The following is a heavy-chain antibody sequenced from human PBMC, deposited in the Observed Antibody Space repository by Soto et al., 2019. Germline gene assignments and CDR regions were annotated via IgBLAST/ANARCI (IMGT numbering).Heavy chain of an antibody. CDR3: ASFRA. CDR1: GFSFSDFP. CDR2: IRTRADDYAT. J-gene: IGHJ5*02. Sequence: EVHLVVSGGGFVQPGEPLKLSCTASGFSFSDFPIDWVRQAPGNGLEWVGRIRTRADDYATTYGESVKVASTISRDDSKNTAYLQMDSLKTDDTAVYYCASFRAWGQGTLVTVSS. V-gene: IGHV3-73*02.